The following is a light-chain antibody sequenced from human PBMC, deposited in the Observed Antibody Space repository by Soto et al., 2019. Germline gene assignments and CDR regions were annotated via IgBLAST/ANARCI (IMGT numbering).Light chain of an antibody. CDR2: SNN. Sequence: QSALTQPPSASGTPGQRVTISCSGSSSNIGSNTVNWYQQLPGTAPKLLIYSNNQRPSGVPDRFSGSKSGTSASLAISGLQSEDEADYYSAAWDDRVYFFGTGTKVTVL. J-gene: IGLJ1*01. V-gene: IGLV1-44*01. CDR1: SSNIGSNT. CDR3: AAWDDRVYF.